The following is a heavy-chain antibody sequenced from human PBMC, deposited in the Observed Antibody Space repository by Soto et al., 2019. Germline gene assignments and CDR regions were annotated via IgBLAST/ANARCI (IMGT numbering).Heavy chain of an antibody. Sequence: QVQLVESGGGVVQPGRSLRLSCAATGFTFSSYGMHWVRQAPGKGLEWVAVIWYDGSNKYYADSVKGRFTISRDNSKNTLYLQMNSLRAEDTAVYYCASPRVPDGYSYGLDYWGQGTLVTVSS. J-gene: IGHJ4*02. D-gene: IGHD5-18*01. CDR2: IWYDGSNK. CDR3: ASPRVPDGYSYGLDY. CDR1: GFTFSSYG. V-gene: IGHV3-33*01.